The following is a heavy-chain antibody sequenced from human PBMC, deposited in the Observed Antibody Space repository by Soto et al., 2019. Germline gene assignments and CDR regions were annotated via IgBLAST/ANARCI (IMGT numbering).Heavy chain of an antibody. J-gene: IGHJ6*02. CDR3: ARDLVVPAALSYYYYGMDV. CDR1: GYTFTSYY. CDR2: INPSGGST. D-gene: IGHD2-2*01. V-gene: IGHV1-46*01. Sequence: VKVSCKASGYTFTSYYMHWVRQAPGQGLEWMGIINPSGGSTSYAQKFQDRVTMTRDTSTSTVYMELSSLRSEDTAVYYCARDLVVPAALSYYYYGMDVWGQGTTVTVSS.